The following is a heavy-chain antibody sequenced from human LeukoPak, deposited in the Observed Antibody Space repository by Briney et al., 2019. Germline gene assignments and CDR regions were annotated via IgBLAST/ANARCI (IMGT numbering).Heavy chain of an antibody. J-gene: IGHJ4*02. V-gene: IGHV4-61*08. CDR2: VYYIGNT. D-gene: IGHD1-26*01. Sequence: SETLSLTCTVSGASVGSAGYYRSWIRQPPGGGLEWIGYVYYIGNTNYNPSLKSRVTMSVNSSENQFSLKLNSVTAADTAMYYCARTQSQSGSYRYYFGYWGQGTLVTVSS. CDR1: GASVGSAGYY. CDR3: ARTQSQSGSYRYYFGY.